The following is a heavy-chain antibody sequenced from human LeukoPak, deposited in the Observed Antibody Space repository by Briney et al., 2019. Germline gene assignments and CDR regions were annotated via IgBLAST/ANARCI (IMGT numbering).Heavy chain of an antibody. CDR1: GFTFSSYS. V-gene: IGHV3-21*01. CDR3: ARDVGRGYYYYGMDV. D-gene: IGHD2-15*01. Sequence: GGSLRLSCAASGFTFSSYSMNWVRQAPGKGLEWVSSISSSSSYIYYADSVKGRFTISRDNAKNSLYLQMNSLRAEDTAVYYCARDVGRGYYYYGMDVWGKGTTATVSS. CDR2: ISSSSSYI. J-gene: IGHJ6*04.